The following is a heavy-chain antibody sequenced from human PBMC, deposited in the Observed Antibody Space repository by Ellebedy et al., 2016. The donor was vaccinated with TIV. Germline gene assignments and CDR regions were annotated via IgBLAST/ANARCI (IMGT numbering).Heavy chain of an antibody. CDR3: AKDNQWELRYWYFDL. V-gene: IGHV3-9*01. D-gene: IGHD1-26*01. CDR2: ISWNCGSI. J-gene: IGHJ2*01. CDR1: GFTFDDYA. Sequence: GGSLRLXXAASGFTFDDYAMHWVRQAPGKGLEGVSGISWNCGSIGYADSVKGRFTISRDNAKNSLYLQMNSLRAEDTALYYCAKDNQWELRYWYFDLWGRGTLVTVSS.